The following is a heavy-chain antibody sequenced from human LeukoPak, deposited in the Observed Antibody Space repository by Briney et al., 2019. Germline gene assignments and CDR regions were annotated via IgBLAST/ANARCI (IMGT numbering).Heavy chain of an antibody. CDR2: INPNSGGT. V-gene: IGHV1-2*04. J-gene: IGHJ5*02. CDR1: GYTFTGYY. CDR3: ARGGPPRYYDFWSGWPSYNWFDP. D-gene: IGHD3-3*01. Sequence: ASVKVSCKASGYTFTGYYMHWVRQAPGQGLEWMGRINPNSGGTNYAQKFQGWVTMTRDTSISTAYMELSRLRSDDTAVYYCARGGPPRYYDFWSGWPSYNWFDPWGQGTLVTVSS.